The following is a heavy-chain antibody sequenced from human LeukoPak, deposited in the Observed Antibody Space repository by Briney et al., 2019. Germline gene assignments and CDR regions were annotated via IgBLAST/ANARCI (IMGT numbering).Heavy chain of an antibody. CDR3: AKAGSVLGATDWFYP. CDR1: GFTFNNYA. V-gene: IGHV3-23*01. CDR2: ISGSGGTT. D-gene: IGHD1-26*01. J-gene: IGHJ5*02. Sequence: GASLRLSCAASGFTFNNYAMNWVRQAPGKGLEWVSRISGSGGTTYYADSVKGRFTISRDNSKNTLYLQMNSLRVEDTAVYYCAKAGSVLGATDWFYPWGQGTLVTVSS.